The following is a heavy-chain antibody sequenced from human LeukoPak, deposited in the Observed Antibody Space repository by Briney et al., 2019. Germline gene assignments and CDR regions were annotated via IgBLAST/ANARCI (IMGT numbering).Heavy chain of an antibody. V-gene: IGHV1-18*01. Sequence: ASVKASCKASGYTFFSYGISWVRQAPGQGLEWMGWISAYNGNTIYAQKLQGRVTMTTDTSTSTAYMDLRSLRSDDTAVYYCARSLGATGDYWGQGTLVTVSS. CDR2: ISAYNGNT. J-gene: IGHJ4*02. CDR1: GYTFFSYG. CDR3: ARSLGATGDY. D-gene: IGHD1-26*01.